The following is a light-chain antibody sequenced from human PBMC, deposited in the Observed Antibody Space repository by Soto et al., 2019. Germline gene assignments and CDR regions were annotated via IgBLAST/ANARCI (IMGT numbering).Light chain of an antibody. Sequence: DIQMTQSPSSMSASVGDRVTITCRASQDIGSQLGWYQQKPGKDPKLLIHAASTLQRGVPFRFSGSGSAKEFTLTISSLQSEDFATYYCQQVKTFPRTFGQGTKVEIE. V-gene: IGKV1-12*01. J-gene: IGKJ1*01. CDR2: AAS. CDR1: QDIGSQ. CDR3: QQVKTFPRT.